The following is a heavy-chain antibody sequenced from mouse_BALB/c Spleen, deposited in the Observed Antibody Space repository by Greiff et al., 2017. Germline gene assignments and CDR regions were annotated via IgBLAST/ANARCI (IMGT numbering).Heavy chain of an antibody. Sequence: EVKVEESGGGLVKPGGSLKLSCAASGFTFSSYTMSWVRQTPEKRLEWVATISSGGSYTYYPDSVKGRFTISRDNAKNTLYLQMSSLKSEDTAMYYCTRDPFITTATEYFDYWGQGTTLTVSS. V-gene: IGHV5-6-4*01. CDR2: ISSGGSYT. J-gene: IGHJ2*01. D-gene: IGHD1-2*01. CDR3: TRDPFITTATEYFDY. CDR1: GFTFSSYT.